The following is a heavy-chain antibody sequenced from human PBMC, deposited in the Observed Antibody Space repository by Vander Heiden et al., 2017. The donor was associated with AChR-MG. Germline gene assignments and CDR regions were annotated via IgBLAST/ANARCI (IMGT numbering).Heavy chain of an antibody. CDR3: ARAPQKDYGDYPDY. CDR2: MNPNSGNT. CDR1: GYTFTSYD. Sequence: QVQLVQSGAEVKKPGASVKVSCKASGYTFTSYDINWVRKATGQGLGWMGWMNPNSGNTGYAQKFQGRVTMTRNTSISTAYMELSSLRSEDTAVYYCARAPQKDYGDYPDYWGQGTLVTVSS. J-gene: IGHJ4*02. D-gene: IGHD4-17*01. V-gene: IGHV1-8*01.